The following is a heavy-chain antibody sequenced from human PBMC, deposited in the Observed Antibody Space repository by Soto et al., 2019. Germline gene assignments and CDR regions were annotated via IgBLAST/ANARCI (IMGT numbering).Heavy chain of an antibody. V-gene: IGHV5-51*01. CDR1: GYSFTSYW. J-gene: IGHJ5*02. CDR3: ARQTPYYDFWSGYYTGGGWFDP. Sequence: LGESLKISCKGSGYSFTSYWIGWVRQMPGKGLEWMGIIYPGDSDTRYSPSFQGQVTISADKSISTAYLQWSSLKASDTAMYYCARQTPYYDFWSGYYTGGGWFDPWGQGTLVTVSS. CDR2: IYPGDSDT. D-gene: IGHD3-3*01.